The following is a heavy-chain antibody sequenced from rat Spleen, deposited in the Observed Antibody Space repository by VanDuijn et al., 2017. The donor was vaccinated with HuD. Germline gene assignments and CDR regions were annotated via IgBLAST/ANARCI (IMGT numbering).Heavy chain of an antibody. CDR1: GFTFSDYA. Sequence: EVRLVESGGGLVQPGRSLKVSCAASGFTFSDYAMAWVRQAPKKGLDWVATISYDGSSTYYPDSVKGRFTISRDNAQNTLYLHMESLRYEDTATYYCARAGGPYYWYFDFWGPATMVTVSS. J-gene: IGHJ1*01. CDR2: ISYDGSST. V-gene: IGHV5-7*01. D-gene: IGHD1-11*01. CDR3: ARAGGPYYWYFDF.